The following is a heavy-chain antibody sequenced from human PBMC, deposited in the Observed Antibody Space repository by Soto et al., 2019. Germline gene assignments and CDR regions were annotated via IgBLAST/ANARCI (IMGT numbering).Heavy chain of an antibody. V-gene: IGHV1-18*01. Sequence: QVQLVQSGAAVRKPGASVKVACKASGYSFTSSGISWVRQAPGQGPEWMGWISTYNGNTNYAQKFQGRVTMTTDTSTSTAYLDLRSLRSDDRAVYYCARTVAGDFDSWCQGTLVTVSS. D-gene: IGHD6-19*01. J-gene: IGHJ4*02. CDR2: ISTYNGNT. CDR1: GYSFTSSG. CDR3: ARTVAGDFDS.